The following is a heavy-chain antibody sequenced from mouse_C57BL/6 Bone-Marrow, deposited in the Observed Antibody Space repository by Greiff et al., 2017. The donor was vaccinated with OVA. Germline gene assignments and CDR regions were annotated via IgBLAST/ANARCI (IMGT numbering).Heavy chain of an antibody. CDR1: GYTFTSYW. J-gene: IGHJ2*01. CDR3: AREGELGYYFDY. D-gene: IGHD4-1*01. V-gene: IGHV1-61*01. CDR2: IYPSDSET. Sequence: VQLQQPGAELVRPGSSVKLSCKASGYTFTSYWMYWVKQRPGQGLEWIGNIYPSDSETHYNQKFKDKATLTVDKSSSTAYMQLSSLTSEDSAVYYCAREGELGYYFDYWGQGTTLTVSS.